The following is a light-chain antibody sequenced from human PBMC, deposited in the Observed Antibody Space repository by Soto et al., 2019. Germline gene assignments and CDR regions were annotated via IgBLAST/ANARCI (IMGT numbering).Light chain of an antibody. CDR1: QSVGSY. J-gene: IGKJ2*01. Sequence: EIVLIQSPATLSLSPGERATLSCRASQSVGSYLAWYQHKPGQAPRLLISDASNRATGIPARFSGSGSGTDFTLTISSLQPEDFATYYCRQYNSYPYTFGQGTKVDIK. CDR3: RQYNSYPYT. CDR2: DAS. V-gene: IGKV3-11*01.